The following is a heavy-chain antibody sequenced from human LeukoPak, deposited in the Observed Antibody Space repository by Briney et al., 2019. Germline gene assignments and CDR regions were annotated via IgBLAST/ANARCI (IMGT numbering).Heavy chain of an antibody. Sequence: GGSLRLSCAASGNYWMHWVRQAPGKGLVWVSHINSDGSWTSYADSVKGRFTISNDNAKNTVYLQMNNLRAEDTAVYYCVSFYETYWGRGTLVTVSS. V-gene: IGHV3-74*01. CDR2: INSDGSWT. D-gene: IGHD2-2*01. CDR1: GNYW. CDR3: VSFYETY. J-gene: IGHJ4*02.